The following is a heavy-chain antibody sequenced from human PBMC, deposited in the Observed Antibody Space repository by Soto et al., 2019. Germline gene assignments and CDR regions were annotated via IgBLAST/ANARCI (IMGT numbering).Heavy chain of an antibody. D-gene: IGHD5-12*01. CDR1: GGSFSGYY. CDR3: ARGVARNDY. J-gene: IGHJ4*02. V-gene: IGHV4-34*01. CDR2: INHSGST. Sequence: SETLSLTCAVYGGSFSGYYWSWIRQPPGKGLEWIGEINHSGSTNYNPSLKSRVTISVDTSKNQFPLKLSSVTAADTAVYYCARGVARNDYWGQGTLVTVSS.